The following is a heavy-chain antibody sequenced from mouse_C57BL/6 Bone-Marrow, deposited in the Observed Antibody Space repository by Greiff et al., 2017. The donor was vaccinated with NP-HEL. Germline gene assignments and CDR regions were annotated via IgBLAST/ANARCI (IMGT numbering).Heavy chain of an antibody. J-gene: IGHJ1*03. V-gene: IGHV3-6*01. CDR2: ISYDGSN. CDR1: GYSITSGYY. Sequence: EVKVEESGPGLVKPSQSLSLTCSVTGYSITSGYYWNWIRQFPGNKLEWMGYISYDGSNNYNPSLKNRISITRDTSKNQFFLKLNSVTTEDTATYYCARGDGSSFYWYFDVWGTGTTVTVSS. D-gene: IGHD1-1*01. CDR3: ARGDGSSFYWYFDV.